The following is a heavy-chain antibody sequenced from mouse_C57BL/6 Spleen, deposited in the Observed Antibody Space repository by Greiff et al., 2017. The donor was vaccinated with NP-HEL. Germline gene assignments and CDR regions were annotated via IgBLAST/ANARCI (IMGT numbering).Heavy chain of an antibody. CDR1: GFSLTSYG. CDR3: ARTAIMDYGSSLYAMDY. V-gene: IGHV2-2*01. CDR2: IWSGGST. Sequence: QVQLKDSGPGLVQPSQSLSITCTVSGFSLTSYGVHWVRQSPGKGLEWLGVIWSGGSTDYNAAFISRLSISKDNSKSQVFFKMNSLQADDTAIYYCARTAIMDYGSSLYAMDYWGQGTSVTVSS. D-gene: IGHD1-1*01. J-gene: IGHJ4*01.